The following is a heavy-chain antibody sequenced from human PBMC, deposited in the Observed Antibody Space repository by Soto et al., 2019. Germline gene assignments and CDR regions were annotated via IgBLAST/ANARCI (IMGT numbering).Heavy chain of an antibody. CDR2: ISGSGGST. V-gene: IGHV3-23*01. CDR3: AKGAQQLVYYYYYGMDV. Sequence: EVQLLESGGGLVQPGGSLRLSCAASGFTFSSYAMSWVRQAPGKGLECVSAISGSGGSTYYADSVKGRFTIARDNSKNTLYLQMNGLRAEDTAVYYSAKGAQQLVYYYYYGMDVWGQGTTVTVSS. J-gene: IGHJ6*02. D-gene: IGHD6-13*01. CDR1: GFTFSSYA.